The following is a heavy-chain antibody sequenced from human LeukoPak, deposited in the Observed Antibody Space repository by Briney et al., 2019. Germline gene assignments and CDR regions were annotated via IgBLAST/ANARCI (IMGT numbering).Heavy chain of an antibody. V-gene: IGHV1-2*04. CDR2: INPNSGGT. J-gene: IGHJ4*02. CDR1: GYTFTTYY. CDR3: ARGNAPDFDY. D-gene: IGHD2-2*01. Sequence: ASVKASCKASGYTFTTYYMHWVRQAPGQGLEWMGWINPNSGGTNYAQKFQGWVTMTRDTSISTAYMELSRLRSDDTAVYYCARGNAPDFDYWGQGTLVTVSS.